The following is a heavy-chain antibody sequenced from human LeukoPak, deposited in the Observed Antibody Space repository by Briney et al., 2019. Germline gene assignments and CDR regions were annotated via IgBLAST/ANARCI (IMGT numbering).Heavy chain of an antibody. J-gene: IGHJ6*04. CDR1: GFTFSSYE. CDR2: ISITGGIK. V-gene: IGHV3-48*03. CDR3: AKVASEYYGLDV. D-gene: IGHD1-14*01. Sequence: GGSLRLSCAASGFTFSSYEFSWVRRAPGKGLEWASYISITGGIKYYGESVKGRFTISRDNAKNSLYLQMDSLRGEDTAVYYCAKVASEYYGLDVWGKGTTVTVSS.